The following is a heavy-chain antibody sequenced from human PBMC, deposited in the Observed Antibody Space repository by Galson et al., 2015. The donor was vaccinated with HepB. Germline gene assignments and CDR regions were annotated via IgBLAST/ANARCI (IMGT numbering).Heavy chain of an antibody. Sequence: SLRLSCAASGFTFSSYWMSWVRQAPGKGLEWVANIKQDGSEKYYVDSVKGRFTISRDNAKNSLYLQMNSLRAEDTAVYYCARFSRGGWSNYYYYGLDVLGQGTTGTVSS. CDR3: ARFSRGGWSNYYYYGLDV. D-gene: IGHD6-19*01. CDR1: GFTFSSYW. V-gene: IGHV3-7*03. J-gene: IGHJ6*01. CDR2: IKQDGSEK.